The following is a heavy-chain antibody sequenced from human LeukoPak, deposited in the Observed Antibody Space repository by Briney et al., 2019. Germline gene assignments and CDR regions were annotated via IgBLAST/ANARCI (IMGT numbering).Heavy chain of an antibody. Sequence: KSSETLSLTCTVSGGSISSYYWSWIRQPPGKGLEWIGYIYYSGSTNYNPSLKSRVTISVDTSKNQFSLKLSSVTAADTAVYYCARLHGGSTFDYWGQGTLVTVSS. CDR3: ARLHGGSTFDY. D-gene: IGHD1-26*01. CDR2: IYYSGST. J-gene: IGHJ4*02. CDR1: GGSISSYY. V-gene: IGHV4-59*01.